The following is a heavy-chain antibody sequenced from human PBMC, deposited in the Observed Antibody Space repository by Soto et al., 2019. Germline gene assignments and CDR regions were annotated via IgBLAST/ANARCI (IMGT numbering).Heavy chain of an antibody. CDR1: GFTVSNHY. CDR3: ASLMLSGHYSGMDV. Sequence: PGGSLRLSCESSGFTVSNHYMSWVRQAPGKGLEWVSVIYGGGSTQYADSVKGRFTISRDDSKNTLFLHMNSLRAEDTAVYYCASLMLSGHYSGMDVWGPGTTVTVSS. D-gene: IGHD3-10*02. V-gene: IGHV3-53*01. J-gene: IGHJ6*02. CDR2: IYGGGST.